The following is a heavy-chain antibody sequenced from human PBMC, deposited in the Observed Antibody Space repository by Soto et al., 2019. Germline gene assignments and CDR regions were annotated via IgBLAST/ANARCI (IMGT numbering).Heavy chain of an antibody. V-gene: IGHV4-34*01. CDR1: GGSFSCYY. CDR3: ASGASRGRNYYYYYGMDV. CDR2: INHSGST. Sequence: SETLSLTCAVYGGSFSCYYWIWIRQPPGKGLEWIGEINHSGSTNYNPSLKSRVTISVDTSKNQFSLKLSSVTAADTAVYYCASGASRGRNYYYYYGMDVWGQGTTVTVSS. J-gene: IGHJ6*02. D-gene: IGHD2-15*01.